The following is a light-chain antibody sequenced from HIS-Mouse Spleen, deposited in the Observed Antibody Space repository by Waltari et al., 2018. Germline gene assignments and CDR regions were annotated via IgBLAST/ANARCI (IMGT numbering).Light chain of an antibody. J-gene: IGLJ3*02. Sequence: QSALTQPASVSGSPGQSITISCTGTSSDVGSYNLVSWYQQHPGKAPKLMIYEGSKGPSGLANRFSGSKSGNTASLTISGLQAEDEADYYCCSYAGSSTYWVFGGGTKLTVL. V-gene: IGLV2-23*01. CDR1: SSDVGSYNL. CDR2: EGS. CDR3: CSYAGSSTYWV.